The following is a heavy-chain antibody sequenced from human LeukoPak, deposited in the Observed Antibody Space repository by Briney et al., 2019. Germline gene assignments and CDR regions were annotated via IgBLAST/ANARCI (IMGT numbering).Heavy chain of an antibody. D-gene: IGHD6-19*01. J-gene: IGHJ4*02. CDR3: ARERGYSSGWYLDY. V-gene: IGHV3-48*02. CDR1: GFTFSSYS. Sequence: GGSLRLSCAASGFTFSSYSMYWVRQAPGKGLEWVSYIGPSSSTIFYADSVKGRFTISRDNAKNSLYLQMNSLRDEDTAVYYCARERGYSSGWYLDYWGQGTLVTVSS. CDR2: IGPSSSTI.